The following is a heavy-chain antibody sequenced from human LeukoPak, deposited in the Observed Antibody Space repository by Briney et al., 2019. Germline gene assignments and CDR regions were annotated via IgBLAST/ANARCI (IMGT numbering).Heavy chain of an antibody. CDR3: ARALVDSYGSTSLDY. CDR1: GDSVSSNSAA. D-gene: IGHD5-18*01. J-gene: IGHJ4*02. V-gene: IGHV6-1*01. Sequence: SQTLSLTCAFSGDSVSSNSAAWNWIRQSPSRGLEWLGRTYYRSKWYNDYAVSVKSRITINPDTSKNQFSLQLNSVTPEDTAVYYCARALVDSYGSTSLDYRGQGTLVTVSS. CDR2: TYYRSKWYN.